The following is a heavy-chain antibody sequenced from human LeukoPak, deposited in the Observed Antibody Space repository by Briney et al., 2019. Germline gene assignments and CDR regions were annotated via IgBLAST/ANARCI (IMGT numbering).Heavy chain of an antibody. D-gene: IGHD2-15*01. Sequence: SVKVSCEASGGTFSSYAISWVRQAPGQGLGWMGRIIPILGIANYAQKFQGRVTITADKSTSTAYMELSSLRSEDTAVYYCASSYDCSGGSCYYYWGQGTLVTVSS. CDR1: GGTFSSYA. V-gene: IGHV1-69*04. CDR3: ASSYDCSGGSCYYY. J-gene: IGHJ4*02. CDR2: IIPILGIA.